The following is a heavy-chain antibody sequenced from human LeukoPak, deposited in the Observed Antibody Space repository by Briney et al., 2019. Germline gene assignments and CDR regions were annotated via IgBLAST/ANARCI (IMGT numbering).Heavy chain of an antibody. V-gene: IGHV4-39*02. CDR3: ARTKGSSGWPNPIDY. J-gene: IGHJ4*02. CDR1: GGPMNSRTYY. Sequence: SETLSLTCTVSGGPMNSRTYYWGWIRQPPGKGLEWIGSLDYSGSTYYNSSLQSRVTLSVDTSKNHFSLKLSSVTAADTAVYYCARTKGSSGWPNPIDYWGQGTLVTVSS. D-gene: IGHD6-19*01. CDR2: LDYSGST.